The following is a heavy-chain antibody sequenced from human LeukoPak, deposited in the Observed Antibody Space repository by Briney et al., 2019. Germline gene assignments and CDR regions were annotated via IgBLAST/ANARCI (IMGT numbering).Heavy chain of an antibody. J-gene: IGHJ3*02. D-gene: IGHD2-2*01. CDR1: GFTFSSYS. CDR2: ISSSSSYI. CDR3: ARASCSSTSCSPDAFDI. Sequence: PGGSLRLSCAASGFTFSSYSMNWVRQAPGKGLEWVSSISSSSSYIYYADSVKGRFTISRDNAKNSLYLQMNSLRAEDTAEYYCARASCSSTSCSPDAFDIWGQGTMVTVSS. V-gene: IGHV3-21*01.